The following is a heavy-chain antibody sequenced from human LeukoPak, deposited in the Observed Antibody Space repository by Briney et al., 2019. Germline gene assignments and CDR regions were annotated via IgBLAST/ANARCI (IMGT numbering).Heavy chain of an antibody. CDR2: ISSNGGST. D-gene: IGHD3-10*01. J-gene: IGHJ4*02. Sequence: PGGSLRLSCSASGFTFSSYAMHWVRQAPGKGLEYVSAISSNGGSTYHADSVKGRFTISRDNSKNTLYLQMSSLRAEDTAVYYCVKVGNARPGGTFDYWGQGTLVTVSS. CDR1: GFTFSSYA. CDR3: VKVGNARPGGTFDY. V-gene: IGHV3-64D*06.